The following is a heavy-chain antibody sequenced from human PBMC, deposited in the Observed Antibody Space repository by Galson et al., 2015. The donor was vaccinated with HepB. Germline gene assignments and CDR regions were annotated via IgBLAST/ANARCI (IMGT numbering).Heavy chain of an antibody. J-gene: IGHJ6*03. D-gene: IGHD3-3*01. Sequence: SLRLSCAVSGFPFSNFWMTWVRQAPGKGLEWVANIKQDGNEKYYVDSVKGRFTISRDNAMNSLYLQINSLRGEDTAVYYCARRADFWSGYCGYYYHHMDVWGKGTTVTVSS. V-gene: IGHV3-7*01. CDR1: GFPFSNFW. CDR2: IKQDGNEK. CDR3: ARRADFWSGYCGYYYHHMDV.